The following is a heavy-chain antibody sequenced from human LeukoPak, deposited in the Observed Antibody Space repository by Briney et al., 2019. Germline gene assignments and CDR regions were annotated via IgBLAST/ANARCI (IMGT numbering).Heavy chain of an antibody. CDR3: ARTGGYYYYGMDV. CDR2: INPNSGGT. D-gene: IGHD7-27*01. V-gene: IGHV1-2*02. CDR1: GYTFTGYY. J-gene: IGHJ6*02. Sequence: ASVKVSCKASGYTFTGYYMHWVRQAPGQGLEWMGWINPNSGGTNYAQKFQGRVTMTGDTSISTAYMELSRLRSDDTAVYYCARTGGYYYYGMDVWSQGTTVTVSS.